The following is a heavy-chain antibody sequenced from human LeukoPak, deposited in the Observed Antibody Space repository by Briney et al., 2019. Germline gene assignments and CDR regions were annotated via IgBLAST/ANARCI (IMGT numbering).Heavy chain of an antibody. V-gene: IGHV4-38-2*02. CDR3: ARSYCSGGSCYKQLFNP. D-gene: IGHD2-15*01. CDR1: GYSISSGYY. J-gene: IGHJ5*02. CDR2: IYYSGST. Sequence: SETLSLTCTVSGYSISSGYYWGWIRQPPGKGLEWIGYIYYSGSTNYNPSLKSRVTISVDTSKNQFSLKLSSVTASDTAVYYCARSYCSGGSCYKQLFNPWGQGTLVTVSS.